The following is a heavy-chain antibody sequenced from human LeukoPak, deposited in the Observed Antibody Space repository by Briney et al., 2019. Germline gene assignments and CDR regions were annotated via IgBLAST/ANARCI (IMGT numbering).Heavy chain of an antibody. Sequence: PGGSLRLSCAASGFTFSIYYMHWVRQAPGKGLVWVSRINSDGTATVYADSVRGRFTISRDIAKNTLYLQINSLRAEDTAVYYCVLYSLGSPHWGQGTLVTVSS. V-gene: IGHV3-74*01. CDR1: GFTFSIYY. CDR3: VLYSLGSPH. D-gene: IGHD3-10*01. CDR2: INSDGTAT. J-gene: IGHJ4*02.